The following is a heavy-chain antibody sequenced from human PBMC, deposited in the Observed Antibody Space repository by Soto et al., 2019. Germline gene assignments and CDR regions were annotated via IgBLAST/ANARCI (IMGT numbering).Heavy chain of an antibody. CDR3: AKEVGYCSGGSCSTVYYYYGMDV. V-gene: IGHV3-23*01. D-gene: IGHD2-15*01. J-gene: IGHJ6*02. Sequence: WGSLRLSCAASGFTFISYAIIFFRQSPFKWLEWVSAISGSGGSTYYADSVKGRSTISRDNSKNTLYLQMNSLRAEDTAVYYCAKEVGYCSGGSCSTVYYYYGMDVWGQGTTVTVSS. CDR1: GFTFISYA. CDR2: ISGSGGST.